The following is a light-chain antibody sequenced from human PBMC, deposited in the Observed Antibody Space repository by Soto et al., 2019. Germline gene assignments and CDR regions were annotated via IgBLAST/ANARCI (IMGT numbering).Light chain of an antibody. CDR1: QDIRNF. Sequence: DIQMTQSPTSLSASVGDRVTSTCRASQDIRNFVAWYQQKPGKAPKLLIYAASTLQSGVPSRFSGSGSGTDFTLTINSLQPEDVATYSCQKYSSVPVFGPGTKVEMK. CDR3: QKYSSVPV. J-gene: IGKJ3*01. CDR2: AAS. V-gene: IGKV1-27*01.